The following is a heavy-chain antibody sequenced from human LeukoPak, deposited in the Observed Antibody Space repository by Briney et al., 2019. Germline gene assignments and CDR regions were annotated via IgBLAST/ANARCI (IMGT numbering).Heavy chain of an antibody. V-gene: IGHV4-4*07. CDR1: GGSISSYY. Sequence: SETLSLTCTVSGGSISSYYWSWIRQPAGKGLEWIGRIYTSGSTNYNPSLKSRVTMSVDTSKNQFSLKLSSVTAADTAVYYCARMSSSWYLPTTYYHYGMDVWGQGTTVTVSS. D-gene: IGHD6-13*01. J-gene: IGHJ6*02. CDR3: ARMSSSWYLPTTYYHYGMDV. CDR2: IYTSGST.